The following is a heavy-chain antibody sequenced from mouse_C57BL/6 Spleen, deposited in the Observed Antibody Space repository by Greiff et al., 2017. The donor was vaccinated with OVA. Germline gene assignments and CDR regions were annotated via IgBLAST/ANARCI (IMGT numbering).Heavy chain of an antibody. CDR1: GFNIKDYY. CDR3: ARGRWELRLPFDY. CDR2: IDPEDGET. Sequence: VQLKESGAELVKPGASVKLSCTASGFNIKDYYMHWVKQRTEQGLEWIGRIDPEDGETKYAPKFQGKATITADTSSNTAYLQLSSLTSEDTAVYYCARGRWELRLPFDYWGQGTTLTVSS. D-gene: IGHD3-2*02. J-gene: IGHJ2*01. V-gene: IGHV14-2*01.